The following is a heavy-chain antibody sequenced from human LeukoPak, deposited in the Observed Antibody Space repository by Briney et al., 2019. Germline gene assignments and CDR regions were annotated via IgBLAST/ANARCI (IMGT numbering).Heavy chain of an antibody. D-gene: IGHD2-2*01. V-gene: IGHV4-38-2*02. CDR3: ARDLGVRYRLNS. CDR1: GYSISSGYF. CDR2: IYHSGST. J-gene: IGHJ4*02. Sequence: SETLSLTCTVSGYSISSGYFWGWIRQPPGKGLEWIASIYHSGSTDYHFNPSLKSRVTISADTSKNQFSLKLSSVTAADTAVYYCARDLGVRYRLNSWGQGTLVTVSS.